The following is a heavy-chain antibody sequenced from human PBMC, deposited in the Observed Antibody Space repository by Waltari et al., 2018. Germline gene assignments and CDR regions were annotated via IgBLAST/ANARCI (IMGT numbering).Heavy chain of an antibody. J-gene: IGHJ4*02. CDR2: ISYDGSNK. Sequence: QVQLVESGGGVVQPGRSLRLSCAASGFTFSSYAMHWVRQAPGKGLEWGAVISYDGSNKYYADSVKGRFTISRDNSKNTLYLQMNSLRAEDTAVYYCASGIRFLEWLSPDDYWGQGTLVTVSS. CDR3: ASGIRFLEWLSPDDY. D-gene: IGHD3-3*01. V-gene: IGHV3-30-3*01. CDR1: GFTFSSYA.